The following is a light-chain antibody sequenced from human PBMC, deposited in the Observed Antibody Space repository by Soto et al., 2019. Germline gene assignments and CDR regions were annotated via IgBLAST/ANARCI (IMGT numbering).Light chain of an antibody. CDR3: LQYNTYST. CDR2: DAS. J-gene: IGKJ1*01. Sequence: DIQMTQSPSTLSASVGDRVNITCRASQSISDWLAWYQQKPGKAPKLLIYDASTLESGVPSRFSGSGSGTEFTLTISSLQPDDFAAYYCLQYNTYSTFGQGTKVEIK. V-gene: IGKV1-5*01. CDR1: QSISDW.